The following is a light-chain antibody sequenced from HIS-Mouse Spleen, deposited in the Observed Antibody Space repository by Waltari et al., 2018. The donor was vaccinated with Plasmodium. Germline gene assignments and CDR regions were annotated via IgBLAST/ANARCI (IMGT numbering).Light chain of an antibody. V-gene: IGLV3-1*01. CDR2: QDS. Sequence: SYELTQPPSVSVSPGQTASITCSGDNLGVKYACWYQQKPGQSPVLVLYQDSKRPSGIPERFSGSNSGNTATLTISGTQAMDEADYYCQAWDSSTVVFGGGTKLTVL. CDR1: NLGVKY. J-gene: IGLJ2*01. CDR3: QAWDSSTVV.